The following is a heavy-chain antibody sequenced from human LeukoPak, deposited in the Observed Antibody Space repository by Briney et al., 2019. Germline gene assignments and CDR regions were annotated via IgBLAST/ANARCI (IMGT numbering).Heavy chain of an antibody. J-gene: IGHJ4*02. CDR1: GFTFSSYA. CDR3: AEDPILTGFYNDGR. D-gene: IGHD3-9*01. V-gene: IGHV3-23*01. CDR2: INDGGGIV. Sequence: PGGSLRLSCAASGFTFSSYAMTWVRQAPGKGLQWVSSINDGGGIVYYADSVKGRFTISRDNSKNTLYLEMNSLRAEDTARYFCAEDPILTGFYNDGRWGQGTLVIVSS.